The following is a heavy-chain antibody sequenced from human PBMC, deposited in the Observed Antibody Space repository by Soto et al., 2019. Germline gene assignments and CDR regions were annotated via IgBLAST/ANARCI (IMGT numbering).Heavy chain of an antibody. CDR1: GGAVSSGNYF. CDR2: IYDNGDT. Sequence: QLQLQESGPGLVKPAETLSLKCAVYGGAVSSGNYFWGWIRQPPGQGQEWIGNIYDNGDTYYSPSLKSRATRSVDSAQNQFSLRLTSVTAADTAVYYCARRLSEHLNQGHAFDFWGQATLVTVSS. J-gene: IGHJ3*01. D-gene: IGHD1-26*01. CDR3: ARRLSEHLNQGHAFDF. V-gene: IGHV4-39*01.